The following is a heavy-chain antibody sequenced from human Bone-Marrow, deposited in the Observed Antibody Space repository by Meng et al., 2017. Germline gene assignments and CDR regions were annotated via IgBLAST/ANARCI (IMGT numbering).Heavy chain of an antibody. V-gene: IGHV3-33*08. CDR1: GFTFSSYA. Sequence: GESLKISCAASGFTFSSYAMSWVRQAPGKGLEWVAVIWYDGSNKYYADSVKGRFTISRDNSKNTLYLQMNSLRAEDTAVYYCASGSNYYGSGSYADYFDYWGQGTLVTVSS. D-gene: IGHD3-10*01. J-gene: IGHJ4*02. CDR2: IWYDGSNK. CDR3: ASGSNYYGSGSYADYFDY.